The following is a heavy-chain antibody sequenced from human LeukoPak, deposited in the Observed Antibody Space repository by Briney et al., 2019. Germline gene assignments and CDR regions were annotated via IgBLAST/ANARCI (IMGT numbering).Heavy chain of an antibody. V-gene: IGHV3-21*01. Sequence: GGSLRLSCAASGFTFSSYSMNWVRQAPGKGLEWVSSISSSSSYIYYADSVKGRFTISRDNAKNSLYLQMNSLRAEDTAVYYCARAYDFWSGYVPYYYMDVWGKGTTVTVSS. CDR3: ARAYDFWSGYVPYYYMDV. D-gene: IGHD3-3*01. CDR2: ISSSSSYI. J-gene: IGHJ6*03. CDR1: GFTFSSYS.